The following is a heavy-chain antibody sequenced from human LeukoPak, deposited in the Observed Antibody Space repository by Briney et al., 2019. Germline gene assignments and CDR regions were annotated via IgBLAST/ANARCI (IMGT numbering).Heavy chain of an antibody. CDR2: MNPNSGNT. D-gene: IGHD2-2*01. J-gene: IGHJ4*02. CDR1: GYTFTSYD. CDR3: ALGSLHGVPAAHFDY. Sequence: GASVKVSCKASGYTFTSYDINWVRQATGQGLEWMGWMNPNSGNTGCAQKFQGRVTMTRNTSISTAYMELSSLRSEDTAVHYCALGSLHGVPAAHFDYWGQGTLVTVSS. V-gene: IGHV1-8*01.